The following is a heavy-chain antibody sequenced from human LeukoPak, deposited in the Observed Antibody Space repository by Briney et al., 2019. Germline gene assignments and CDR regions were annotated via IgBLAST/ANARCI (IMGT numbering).Heavy chain of an antibody. D-gene: IGHD4-23*01. J-gene: IGHJ3*02. CDR2: IYYRGST. CDR1: GGSISSYY. V-gene: IGHV4-59*12. CDR3: ARSTVVTRRNAFDI. Sequence: SETLSLTCTVSGGSISSYYWSWIRQPPGKGLEWIGYIYYRGSTYYNPSLKSRVTISVDTSKNRFSLKLSSVTAADTAVYYCARSTVVTRRNAFDIWGQGTMVTVSS.